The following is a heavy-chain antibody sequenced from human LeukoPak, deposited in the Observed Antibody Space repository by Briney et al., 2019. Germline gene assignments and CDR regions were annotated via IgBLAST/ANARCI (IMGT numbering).Heavy chain of an antibody. CDR1: RYTFTGYY. J-gene: IGHJ5*02. CDR3: SRDSSGWPKNWFDP. V-gene: IGHV1-2*02. D-gene: IGHD6-19*01. CDR2: INPNRGGT. Sequence: VSVKVSCKASRYTFTGYYMQWVRQAPGQGLEWMGWINPNRGGTKYAQKFQRRVTMTRDTSLSTGHMELSRVRSDGTALYYVSRDSSGWPKNWFDPWDRGPLVTVSS.